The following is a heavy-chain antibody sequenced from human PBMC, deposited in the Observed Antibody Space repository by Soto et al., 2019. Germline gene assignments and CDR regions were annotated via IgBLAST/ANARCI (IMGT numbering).Heavy chain of an antibody. CDR3: ASSYGSGSGVFDY. Sequence: SGTLSLTCAVNGPSFFGNYWSWIRQTPGKGLEWIGQINYSGSVTYNPSLESRSTISGDTSKNHFSLKVTSVTAADTAVYYCASSYGSGSGVFDYWGQG. D-gene: IGHD3-10*01. V-gene: IGHV4-34*01. CDR2: INYSGSV. J-gene: IGHJ4*02. CDR1: GPSFFGNY.